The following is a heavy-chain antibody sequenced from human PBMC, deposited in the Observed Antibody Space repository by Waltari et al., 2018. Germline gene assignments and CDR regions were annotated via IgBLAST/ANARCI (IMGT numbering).Heavy chain of an antibody. CDR3: ASFEGYCSSTSCPYYYYMDV. V-gene: IGHV1-69*01. CDR1: GGTFSSYA. CDR2: IIPNLGTA. D-gene: IGHD2-2*01. J-gene: IGHJ6*03. Sequence: QVQLVQSGAEVKKPGSSVKVSCKASGGTFSSYAISWVRQAPGQGLEWMGGIIPNLGTANYARKFQGRVTITADEATSTAYMELSSLRSEDTAVYYCASFEGYCSSTSCPYYYYMDVWGKGTTVTVSS.